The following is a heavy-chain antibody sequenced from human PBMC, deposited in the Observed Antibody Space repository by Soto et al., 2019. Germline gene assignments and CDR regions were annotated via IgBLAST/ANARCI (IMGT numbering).Heavy chain of an antibody. Sequence: QVQLVESGGGVVQPGRSLRLSCAASGFTFSSYGMHWVRQAPGKGLEWVAVISYDGSNKYYADSVKGRFTISRDNSKNTLYLQMNSLRAEDTAVYYCAKADIVVVPAADYYFDYWGLGTLVTVSS. CDR1: GFTFSSYG. D-gene: IGHD2-2*01. J-gene: IGHJ4*02. V-gene: IGHV3-30*18. CDR2: ISYDGSNK. CDR3: AKADIVVVPAADYYFDY.